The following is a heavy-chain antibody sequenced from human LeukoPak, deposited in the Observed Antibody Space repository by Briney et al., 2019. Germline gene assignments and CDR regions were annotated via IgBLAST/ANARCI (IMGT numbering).Heavy chain of an antibody. V-gene: IGHV3-53*01. CDR1: GFIVSSNY. Sequence: GGSLRLSCAASGFIVSSNYMSWVRQAPGKGLEWVSVIYSGGSTYYADSVKGRFTISRDNTKNTLYLQMNSLRAEDTAVYYCARDPLLYDSSGYPWALDYWGQGTLVTVSS. CDR2: IYSGGST. D-gene: IGHD3-22*01. CDR3: ARDPLLYDSSGYPWALDY. J-gene: IGHJ4*02.